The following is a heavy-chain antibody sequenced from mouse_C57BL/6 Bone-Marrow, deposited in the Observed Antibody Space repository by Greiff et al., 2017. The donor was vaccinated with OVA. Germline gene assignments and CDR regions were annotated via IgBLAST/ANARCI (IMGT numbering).Heavy chain of an antibody. J-gene: IGHJ4*01. Sequence: VQLKESGPGLVKPSQSLSLTCSVTGYSITRGYYWNWIRQFPGNKLEWMGYISYDGSNNYNPSLKNRISITRDTSKNQFFLKLNSVTTEDTATYYCARNAYYSNYDYYAMDYWGQGTSVTVSS. D-gene: IGHD2-5*01. CDR2: ISYDGSN. V-gene: IGHV3-6*01. CDR3: ARNAYYSNYDYYAMDY. CDR1: GYSITRGYY.